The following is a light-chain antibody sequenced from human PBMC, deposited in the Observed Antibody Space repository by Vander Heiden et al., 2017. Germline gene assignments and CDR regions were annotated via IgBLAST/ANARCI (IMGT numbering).Light chain of an antibody. V-gene: IGKV3-11*01. Sequence: IPLSQSPPTLSFSPGERATLTCRASQSVSSYLAWYQQKPGQAPRLLIYDASNRATGIPARFSGSGSGTDFTLTISSLEPEDFAVYYCQQRSNWPRTFGQGTKVEIK. J-gene: IGKJ1*01. CDR1: QSVSSY. CDR2: DAS. CDR3: QQRSNWPRT.